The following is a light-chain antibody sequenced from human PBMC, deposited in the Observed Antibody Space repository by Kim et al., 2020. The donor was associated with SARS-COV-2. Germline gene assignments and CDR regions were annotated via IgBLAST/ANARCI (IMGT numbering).Light chain of an antibody. J-gene: IGLJ2*01. V-gene: IGLV3-1*01. CDR1: KFGAKY. CDR2: QDS. CDR3: QAWDSSTGV. Sequence: LAPGTAARRTRSGDKFGAKYSCWYQQKPGQSPVLVFYQDSKRPSGIPERFSGSNSGNTATLTISGTQAMDEADYYCQAWDSSTGVFGGGTQLTVL.